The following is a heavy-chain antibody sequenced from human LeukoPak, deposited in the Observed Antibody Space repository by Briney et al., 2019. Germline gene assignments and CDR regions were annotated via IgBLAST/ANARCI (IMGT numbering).Heavy chain of an antibody. J-gene: IGHJ5*02. V-gene: IGHV4-34*01. CDR3: ARGLSDAFWSGSLSGRYNWFDP. CDR2: INHSVST. D-gene: IGHD3-3*01. CDR1: GGSFTDYS. Sequence: PSETLSLTCAVYGGSFTDYSCSSVCHPPGKGLQCIGEINHSVSTTYTPSLTSRVTTSVDTSKKKFSLKLCSVTAADTALYYCARGLSDAFWSGSLSGRYNWFDPWGQGTLVTVSS.